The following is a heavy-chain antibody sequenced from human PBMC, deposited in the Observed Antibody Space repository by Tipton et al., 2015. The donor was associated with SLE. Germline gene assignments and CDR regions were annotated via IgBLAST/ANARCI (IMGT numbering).Heavy chain of an antibody. CDR2: IYSDGSSA. J-gene: IGHJ4*02. D-gene: IGHD3-16*01. Sequence: QLVQSGGGVVQPGESLRLSCAASGFTFSSYGMHWVRQASGKGLVWVSRIYSDGSSANYADSVKGRFTISRDNAKSTLYLQMNSLRADDTAVYYCAKDLMITRKGDFDYWGQGTLVTVSS. V-gene: IGHV3-74*01. CDR1: GFTFSSYG. CDR3: AKDLMITRKGDFDY.